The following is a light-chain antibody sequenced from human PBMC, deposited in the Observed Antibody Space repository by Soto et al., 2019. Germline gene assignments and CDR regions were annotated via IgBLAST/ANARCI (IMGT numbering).Light chain of an antibody. V-gene: IGKV1-39*01. J-gene: IGKJ4*01. CDR1: QTISMY. CDR2: AAS. CDR3: QQSFSTPPFT. Sequence: DIQMTQSPSSLSASVGDRVTITCRASQTISMYLNWYQHKPGKAPILLISAASILESGVPSRFSGSRSGTEFTLTISSLQPEDCAPYYCQQSFSTPPFTFGGGTKVEIK.